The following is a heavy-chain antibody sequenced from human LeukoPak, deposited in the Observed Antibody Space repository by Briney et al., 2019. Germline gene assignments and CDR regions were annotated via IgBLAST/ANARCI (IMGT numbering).Heavy chain of an antibody. Sequence: GGSLRLSCAATGFTFSSYAMSWVRQAPGKGLECVSAISGSGGSTYYADSVKGRFTISRDNSKNTLYLQMDSLGAEDTAVYYCAKDRLLDGSSWSYWGQGTLVTVSS. V-gene: IGHV3-23*01. CDR2: ISGSGGST. CDR3: AKDRLLDGSSWSY. J-gene: IGHJ4*02. D-gene: IGHD6-13*01. CDR1: GFTFSSYA.